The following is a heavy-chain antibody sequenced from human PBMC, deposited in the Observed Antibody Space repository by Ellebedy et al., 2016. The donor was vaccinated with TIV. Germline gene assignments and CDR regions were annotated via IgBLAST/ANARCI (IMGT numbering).Heavy chain of an antibody. CDR1: GFTFSSYA. CDR3: ARDQGWAYPGSTRFDY. CDR2: ISSSSSYI. J-gene: IGHJ4*03. D-gene: IGHD3-10*01. Sequence: GESLKISCAASGFTFSSYAMSWVRQAPGKGLEWVSSISSSSSYIYYADSVKGRFTISRDNAKNSLYLQMNSLRAEDTAVYYCARDQGWAYPGSTRFDYWGQGTLVTVSS. V-gene: IGHV3-21*01.